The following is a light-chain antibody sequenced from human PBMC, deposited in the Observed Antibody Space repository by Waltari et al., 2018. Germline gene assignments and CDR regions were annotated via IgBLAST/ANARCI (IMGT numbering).Light chain of an antibody. CDR1: SSDIDFYTY. V-gene: IGLV2-14*03. CDR3: SSYPSTTTLYV. CDR2: DVS. J-gene: IGLJ1*01. Sequence: GQSITISCTRPSSDIDFYTYVSWYQQHPGKAPKLILYDVSHRPSGVSIRFSGSKSGNTASLTISGLQAEDEADYYCSSYPSTTTLYVFGTGTKVTVL.